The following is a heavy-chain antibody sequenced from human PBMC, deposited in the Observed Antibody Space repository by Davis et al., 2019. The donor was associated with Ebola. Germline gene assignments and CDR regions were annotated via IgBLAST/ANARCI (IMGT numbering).Heavy chain of an antibody. CDR1: GYTFTSYY. CDR3: ARDRDVLLRQTDY. Sequence: AASVKVSCKASGYTFTSYYMHWVRQAPGQGLEWMGWISAYNGNTNYAQKLQGRVTMTTDTSTSTAYMELRSLRSDDTAVYYCARDRDVLLRQTDYWGQGTLVTVSS. CDR2: ISAYNGNT. D-gene: IGHD2-15*01. J-gene: IGHJ4*02. V-gene: IGHV1-18*04.